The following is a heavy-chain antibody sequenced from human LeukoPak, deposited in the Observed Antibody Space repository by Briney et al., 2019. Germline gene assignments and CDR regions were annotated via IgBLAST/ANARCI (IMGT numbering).Heavy chain of an antibody. V-gene: IGHV3-30*02. D-gene: IGHD7-27*01. Sequence: GGSLRLSCAASGFTFSSYGMHWVRQAPGKGLEWVAFIRYDGSNKYYADSVKGRFTISRDNSKNTLYLQMNSLRAEDTAVYYCAKDAGAAPGAFDIWGQGTMVTVSS. CDR1: GFTFSSYG. CDR3: AKDAGAAPGAFDI. CDR2: IRYDGSNK. J-gene: IGHJ3*02.